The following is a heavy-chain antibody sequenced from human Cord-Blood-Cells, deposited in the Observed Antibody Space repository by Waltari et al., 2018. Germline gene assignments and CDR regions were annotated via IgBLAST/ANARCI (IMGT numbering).Heavy chain of an antibody. Sequence: QVQLVQSGAEVKKPGASVKVSCKASGYTFTGYYMPWVRQAPGQGLEWMGWINPNSGGANYAQKFQGRVTMTRDTSISTAYMELSRLRSDDTAVYYCARVRTVRTGTLDYWGQGTLVTVSS. V-gene: IGHV1-2*02. J-gene: IGHJ4*02. CDR3: ARVRTVRTGTLDY. D-gene: IGHD1-7*01. CDR2: INPNSGGA. CDR1: GYTFTGYY.